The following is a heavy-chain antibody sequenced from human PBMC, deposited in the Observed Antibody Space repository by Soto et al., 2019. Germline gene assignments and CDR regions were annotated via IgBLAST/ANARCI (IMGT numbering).Heavy chain of an antibody. CDR2: INHSGSP. V-gene: IGHV4-34*01. D-gene: IGHD2-15*01. J-gene: IGHJ2*01. Sequence: SETLSLTCAVYGGSFSGYYWSWIRQPPGQGLEWVGGINHSGSPKYNPTLKGQVTISVAPSKNQFSLKLSSVTAADTAVYFCARGVVGSYWSFDLWGRGTLVTVSS. CDR1: GGSFSGYY. CDR3: ARGVVGSYWSFDL.